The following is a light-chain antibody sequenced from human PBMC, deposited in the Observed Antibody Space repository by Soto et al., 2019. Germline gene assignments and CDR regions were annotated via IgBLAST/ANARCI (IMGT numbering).Light chain of an antibody. J-gene: IGKJ1*01. Sequence: DIQMTQSPATLSASVGDSVTITCRASQSISHWLAWYQQKPGKAPKFLIYDASTLESGVPSRFRGSGSGTEFTLTISSLQPDDFATYYCQQYDSVLGTFGPGTKVE. V-gene: IGKV1-5*01. CDR1: QSISHW. CDR2: DAS. CDR3: QQYDSVLGT.